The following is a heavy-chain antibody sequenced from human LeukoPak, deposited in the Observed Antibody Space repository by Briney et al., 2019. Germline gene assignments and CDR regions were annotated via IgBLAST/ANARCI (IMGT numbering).Heavy chain of an antibody. J-gene: IGHJ5*02. V-gene: IGHV1-46*01. CDR2: VHPSGGST. CDR1: GYTFTSYF. CDR3: AREVQDILTVYPFLDP. D-gene: IGHD3-9*01. Sequence: ASVKVSCKASGYTFTSYFIHWVRQAPGQGPEWVGIVHPSGGSTSYAEKFQGRVTTTSDTSTSTVYMKLSSLRSEDTAVYYCAREVQDILTVYPFLDPWGQGTLVTVSS.